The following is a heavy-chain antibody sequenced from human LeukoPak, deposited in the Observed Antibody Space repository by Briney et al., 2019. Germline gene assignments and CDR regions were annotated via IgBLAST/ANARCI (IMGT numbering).Heavy chain of an antibody. Sequence: GGSLRLSCAASGFTFSSYAMSWVRQAPGKGLEWVSAISGSGGSTYYADSVKGRFIISRDNSKNTLYLQMNSLRAEDTAMYYCAKDSDAWRGSGWYGDPFDYWGQGTLVTVSS. CDR1: GFTFSSYA. J-gene: IGHJ4*02. CDR3: AKDSDAWRGSGWYGDPFDY. CDR2: ISGSGGST. V-gene: IGHV3-23*01. D-gene: IGHD6-19*01.